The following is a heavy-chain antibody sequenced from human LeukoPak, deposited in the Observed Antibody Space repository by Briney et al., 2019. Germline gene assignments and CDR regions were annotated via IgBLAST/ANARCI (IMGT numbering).Heavy chain of an antibody. CDR3: AREKIYFFSDAFDI. D-gene: IGHD2/OR15-2a*01. Sequence: PGGSLRLSCAASGFTFSSYSMNWVRQAPGKGLEWVSSISSSSSYKYYADSVKGRFTISRDNAKNSLYLQMNSLRAEDTAVYYCAREKIYFFSDAFDIWGQGTMVTVSS. V-gene: IGHV3-21*01. CDR1: GFTFSSYS. CDR2: ISSSSSYK. J-gene: IGHJ3*02.